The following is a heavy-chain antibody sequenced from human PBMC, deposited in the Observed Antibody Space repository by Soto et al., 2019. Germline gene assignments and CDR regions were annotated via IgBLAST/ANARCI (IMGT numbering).Heavy chain of an antibody. D-gene: IGHD5-18*01. CDR2: ISYTVDA. J-gene: IGHJ4*02. CDR1: AGSISRYY. CDR3: VGSLMSRAMESFDY. Sequence: PSETLSLTCSVSAGSISRYYWGWVRQSPGEGLEWIAHISYTVDASYNPSLKSRVTISLDPSKNQIALSLMSVTAADTAVYYCVGSLMSRAMESFDYWGKGTLGTVSS. V-gene: IGHV4-59*01.